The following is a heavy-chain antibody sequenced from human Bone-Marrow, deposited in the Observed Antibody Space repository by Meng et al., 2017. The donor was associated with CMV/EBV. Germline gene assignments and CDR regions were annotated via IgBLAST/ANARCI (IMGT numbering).Heavy chain of an antibody. D-gene: IGHD4-17*01. CDR3: TTGRLTTVTTYFDY. CDR1: GFTFSTAW. V-gene: IGHV3-15*07. J-gene: IGHJ4*02. CDR2: IKSKTDGGTT. Sequence: SGFTFSTAWMNWVRQAPGKGLEWVGRIKSKTDGGTTDYAAPVKGRFTISRDDSKNTLYLQMNSLKTEDTAVYYCTTGRLTTVTTYFDYWGQGTLVTVSS.